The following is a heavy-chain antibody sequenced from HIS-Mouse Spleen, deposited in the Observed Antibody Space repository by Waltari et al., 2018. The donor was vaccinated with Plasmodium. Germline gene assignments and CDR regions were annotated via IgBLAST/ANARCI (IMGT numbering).Heavy chain of an antibody. V-gene: IGHV3-30*18. CDR1: GFTLSSYG. D-gene: IGHD3-3*01. CDR3: AKEVLGYYDFWSRPDY. J-gene: IGHJ4*02. Sequence: QVQLVESGGGGVQPGRSLRLSCAASGFTLSSYGMHWVRQAPGKGLGWVAVISYDGSNKYYADSVKGRFTISRDNSKNTLYLQMNSLRAEDTAVYYCAKEVLGYYDFWSRPDYWGQGTLVTVSS. CDR2: ISYDGSNK.